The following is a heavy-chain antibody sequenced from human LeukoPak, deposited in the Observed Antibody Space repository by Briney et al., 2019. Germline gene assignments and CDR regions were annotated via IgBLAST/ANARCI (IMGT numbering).Heavy chain of an antibody. CDR3: ARGTWSSSIDY. J-gene: IGHJ4*02. CDR2: IYYGGT. D-gene: IGHD6-6*01. Sequence: PSQTLSLTCTVSGGSISSGYYYWSWIRQPPGKGLAYIGYIYYGGTYYNPSLKSRVTISVDTSKNQFSLKLSSVTAADTAVYYCARGTWSSSIDYWGQGTLVTVSS. V-gene: IGHV4-30-4*01. CDR1: GGSISSGYYY.